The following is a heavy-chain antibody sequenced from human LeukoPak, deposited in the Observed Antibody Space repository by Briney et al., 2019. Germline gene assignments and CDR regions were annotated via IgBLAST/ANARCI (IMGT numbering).Heavy chain of an antibody. D-gene: IGHD5-24*01. J-gene: IGHJ4*02. CDR1: GFTFSDYS. Sequence: GGSLRLSCAASGFTFSDYSMNWVRQAPGKGLEWISYIGIDSGNTNYEDSVKGRFTISGDKAKNSLYLQMNTLRVEDTAVYYCARDYKYAFDNWGQGTLVTVSS. CDR2: IGIDSGNT. CDR3: ARDYKYAFDN. V-gene: IGHV3-48*01.